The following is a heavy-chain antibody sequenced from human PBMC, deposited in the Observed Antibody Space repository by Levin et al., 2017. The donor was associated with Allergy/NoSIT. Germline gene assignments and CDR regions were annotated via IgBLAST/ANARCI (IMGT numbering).Heavy chain of an antibody. CDR2: IYPGDSDT. D-gene: IGHD6-6*01. J-gene: IGHJ3*02. CDR1: GYSFTSYW. Sequence: PGGSLRLSCKGSGYSFTSYWIGWVRQMPGKGLEWVGIIYPGDSDTRYSPSFQGQVTISADKSISTAYLQWSSLKASDTAMYYCASSIAAPRDAFDIWGQGTTVTVSS. CDR3: ASSIAAPRDAFDI. V-gene: IGHV5-51*01.